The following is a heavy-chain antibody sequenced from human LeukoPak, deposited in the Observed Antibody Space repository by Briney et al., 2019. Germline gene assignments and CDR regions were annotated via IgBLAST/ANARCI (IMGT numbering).Heavy chain of an antibody. J-gene: IGHJ6*03. CDR2: INPNSGGT. CDR1: GYTFTGYY. Sequence: ASVKVSCKASGYTFTGYYMDWVGQAPGQGLEWMGWINPNSGGTNYAQKFQGRVTMTRDTSISTAYMELSRLRSDDTAVYYCARTSNYDSSGYPYYYYYMDVWGKGTTVTVSS. D-gene: IGHD3-22*01. CDR3: ARTSNYDSSGYPYYYYYMDV. V-gene: IGHV1-2*02.